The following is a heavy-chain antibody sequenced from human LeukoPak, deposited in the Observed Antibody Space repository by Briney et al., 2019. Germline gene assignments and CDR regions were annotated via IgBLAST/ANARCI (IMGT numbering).Heavy chain of an antibody. J-gene: IGHJ4*02. V-gene: IGHV3-48*03. Sequence: GGSLRLSCAASGFTFSSYEMNWIRRAPGKGLEWVSYISYSGTIYYADSVKGRFTISRDNAKNSLYLQMNNLRADDTAVYYCAREVDSVIGSIDYWGQGTLVTVSS. CDR1: GFTFSSYE. CDR3: AREVDSVIGSIDY. D-gene: IGHD3-22*01. CDR2: ISYSGTI.